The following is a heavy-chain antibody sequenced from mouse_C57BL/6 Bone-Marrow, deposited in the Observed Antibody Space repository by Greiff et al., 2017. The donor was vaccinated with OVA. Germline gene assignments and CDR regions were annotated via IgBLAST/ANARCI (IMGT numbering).Heavy chain of an antibody. CDR2: INSDGGST. CDR3: ASPDDGYHLYFDY. J-gene: IGHJ2*01. D-gene: IGHD2-3*01. Sequence: EVKVVESGGGLVQPGESLKLSCESNEYEFPSHDMSWVRKTPEKRLELVAAINSDGGSTYYPDTMERRFIISRDNTKKTLYLQMSSLRSEDTALYYCASPDDGYHLYFDYWGQGTTLTVSS. CDR1: EYEFPSHD. V-gene: IGHV5-2*01.